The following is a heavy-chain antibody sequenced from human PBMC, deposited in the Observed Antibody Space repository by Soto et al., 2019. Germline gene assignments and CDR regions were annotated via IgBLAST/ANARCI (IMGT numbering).Heavy chain of an antibody. CDR2: ISGSGGST. D-gene: IGHD2-2*01. Sequence: GGSLRLSCAASGFTFSSYAMSWVRQAPGKGLEWVSAISGSGGSTYYADSVKGRFTISRDNSKNTLYLQMNSLRAEDTAVYYCAKGGGGIVVVPAAKGAFDIWGLGTMVTVSS. J-gene: IGHJ3*02. CDR3: AKGGGGIVVVPAAKGAFDI. CDR1: GFTFSSYA. V-gene: IGHV3-23*01.